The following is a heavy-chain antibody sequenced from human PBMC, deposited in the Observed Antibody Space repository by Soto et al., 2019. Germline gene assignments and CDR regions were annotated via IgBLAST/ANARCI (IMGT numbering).Heavy chain of an antibody. CDR1: GFTFSIYA. CDR2: INDDGDRT. D-gene: IGHD3-3*01. Sequence: EVQLLESGGGSVQPGGSLKLSCAVSGFTFSIYAMGWVRQAPGRGPEWVAGINDDGDRTYYADSAKGRFTISRDNSKNTLYLQMNSLRAEDTAVYYCAREEWTDRRPYLYSGMDVWGQGTTVTVSS. J-gene: IGHJ6*02. CDR3: AREEWTDRRPYLYSGMDV. V-gene: IGHV3-23*01.